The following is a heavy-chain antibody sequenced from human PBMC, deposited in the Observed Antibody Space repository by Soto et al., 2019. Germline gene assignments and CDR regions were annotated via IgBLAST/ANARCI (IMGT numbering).Heavy chain of an antibody. J-gene: IGHJ5*02. CDR3: GRDQSGIGYYVDWFDP. V-gene: IGHV1-3*01. CDR2: INAGNGNT. Sequence: ASVKVCCKASGYTFNSRARHWVRQATGQRPEWLGWINAGNGNTYYSEKFEGRVTFTRDTAATTVNMELTSLTSEDTAIYYCGRDQSGIGYYVDWFDPWGQGTLVTVS. CDR1: GYTFNSRA. D-gene: IGHD3-10*02.